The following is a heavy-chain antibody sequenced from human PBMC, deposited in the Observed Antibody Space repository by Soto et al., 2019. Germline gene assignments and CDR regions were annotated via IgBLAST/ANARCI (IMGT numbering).Heavy chain of an antibody. CDR1: GGSFSGHS. V-gene: IGHV4-34*01. D-gene: IGHD3-22*01. CDR3: STRAYDTNGIYRFDP. J-gene: IGHJ5*01. Sequence: KSSETLSLTCAVYGGSFSGHSWTWIRQSPGKGLEWIGDINHSGRVNYSPSLKSRVTISLDTSKNQFSLTLSAVTAADTAMYYCSTRAYDTNGIYRFDPWGQGTLVTVS. CDR2: INHSGRV.